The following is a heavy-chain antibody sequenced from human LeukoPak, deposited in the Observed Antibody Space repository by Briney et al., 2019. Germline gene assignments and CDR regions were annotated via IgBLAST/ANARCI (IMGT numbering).Heavy chain of an antibody. D-gene: IGHD4-11*01. CDR3: ARYYSNLGGYFDY. V-gene: IGHV4-30-4*01. J-gene: IGHJ4*02. CDR1: GGSISSGDYY. Sequence: SETLSPTCTVSGGSISSGDYYWSWIRQPPGKGLEWIGYIYYSGSTYYNPSLKSRVTISVDTSKNQFSLKLSSVTAADTAVYYCARYYSNLGGYFDYWGQGTLVTVSS. CDR2: IYYSGST.